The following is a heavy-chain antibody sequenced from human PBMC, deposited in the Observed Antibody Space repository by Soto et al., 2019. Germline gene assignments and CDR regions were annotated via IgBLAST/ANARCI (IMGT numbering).Heavy chain of an antibody. D-gene: IGHD2-15*01. CDR2: ISSSGSTI. V-gene: IGHV3-11*01. J-gene: IGHJ6*02. CDR1: GFTFSDYY. CDR3: AREPSIVYYYYYGMDV. Sequence: LRLSCAASGFTFSDYYMSWIRQAPGKGLEWVSYISSSGSTIYYADSVKGRFTISRDNAKNSLYLQMNSLRAEDTAVYYCAREPSIVYYYYYGMDVWGQGTTVTVSS.